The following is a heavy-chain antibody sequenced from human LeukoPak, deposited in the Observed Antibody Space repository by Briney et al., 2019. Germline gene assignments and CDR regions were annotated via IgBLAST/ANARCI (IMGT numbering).Heavy chain of an antibody. Sequence: GGSLRLSCAASGFTFSSYEMNWVRQAPGKGLEWVSYISSSSSTIYYADSVKGRFTISRDNAKNSLYLQMNSLRAEDTAVYYCARGYSSGWPKADAFDIWGQGTMVTVSS. CDR2: ISSSSSTI. J-gene: IGHJ3*02. CDR3: ARGYSSGWPKADAFDI. V-gene: IGHV3-48*01. CDR1: GFTFSSYE. D-gene: IGHD6-19*01.